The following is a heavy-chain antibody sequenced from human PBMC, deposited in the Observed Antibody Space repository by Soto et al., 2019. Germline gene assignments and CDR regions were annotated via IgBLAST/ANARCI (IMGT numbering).Heavy chain of an antibody. CDR1: GFTFSSYG. D-gene: IGHD3-3*01. Sequence: QVQLVESGGGVVQPGRSLRLSCAASGFTFSSYGMQWVRQAPGKGLEWVAIISYDGSDKYYADSLKGRFTISRDNSKNTLYLQTNSLRAEDTAVYYCAIAYDFWSGDRMWSMDVWGQGTTVTVSS. V-gene: IGHV3-30*03. CDR3: AIAYDFWSGDRMWSMDV. J-gene: IGHJ6*02. CDR2: ISYDGSDK.